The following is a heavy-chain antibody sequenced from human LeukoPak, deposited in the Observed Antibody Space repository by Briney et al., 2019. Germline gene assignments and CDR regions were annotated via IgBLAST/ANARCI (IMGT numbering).Heavy chain of an antibody. CDR1: GYTFTSYY. CDR2: INPSGGST. V-gene: IGHV1-46*01. D-gene: IGHD5-18*01. CDR3: ARDVAYSYCPFDY. J-gene: IGHJ4*02. Sequence: GPSVTLSLTATGYTFTSYYMNCGRQAPGQGLEWMGIINPSGGSTSYAQKFQGRVTLTRDTSTSTVYMELSSLRSEDTAVYYCARDVAYSYCPFDYWGQGTLVTVSS.